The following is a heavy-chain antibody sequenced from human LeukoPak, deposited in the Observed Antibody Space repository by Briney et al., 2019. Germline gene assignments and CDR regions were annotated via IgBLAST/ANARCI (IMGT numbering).Heavy chain of an antibody. J-gene: IGHJ4*02. D-gene: IGHD2-15*01. V-gene: IGHV3-23*01. Sequence: GGSLRLSGAPSGFTFSSYAMSWVRQPPGKGREWVSAISGSGGSTYYADSVKGRFTISRDNSKNTLYLQMNSLRAEDTAVYYCAKESRGRLTDYWGQGTLVTVSS. CDR1: GFTFSSYA. CDR3: AKESRGRLTDY. CDR2: ISGSGGST.